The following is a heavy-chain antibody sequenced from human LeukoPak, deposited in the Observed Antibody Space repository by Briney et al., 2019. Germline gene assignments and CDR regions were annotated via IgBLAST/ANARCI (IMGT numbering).Heavy chain of an antibody. J-gene: IGHJ4*02. CDR3: ASTTSFGRMSGGYFDY. Sequence: SVKVSCKASGGTFSSYAISWVRQAPGQGLEWMGGIIPIFGTANYAQKFQGRVTITTDESASTAYMELSSLRSEDTVVYYCASTTSFGRMSGGYFDYWGQGTLVTVSS. CDR1: GGTFSSYA. D-gene: IGHD3-10*02. CDR2: IIPIFGTA. V-gene: IGHV1-69*05.